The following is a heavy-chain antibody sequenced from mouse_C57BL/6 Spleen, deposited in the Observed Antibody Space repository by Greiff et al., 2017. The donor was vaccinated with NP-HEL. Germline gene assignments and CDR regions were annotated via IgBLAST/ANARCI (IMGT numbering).Heavy chain of an antibody. CDR2: INPGSGGT. V-gene: IGHV1-54*01. Sequence: QVQLQQSGAELVRPGTSVKVSCKASGYAFTNYLIEWVKQRPGQGLEWIGVINPGSGGTNYNEKFKGKATLTADKSSSTAYMQLSSLTSEDSAVYFCARSGTVDAMDYWGQGTSVTVSS. D-gene: IGHD1-1*01. CDR1: GYAFTNYL. J-gene: IGHJ4*01. CDR3: ARSGTVDAMDY.